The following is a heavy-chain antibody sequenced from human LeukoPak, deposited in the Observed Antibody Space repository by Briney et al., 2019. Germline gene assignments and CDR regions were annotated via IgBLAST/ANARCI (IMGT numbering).Heavy chain of an antibody. J-gene: IGHJ2*01. CDR1: GGSISSSSYY. CDR2: IYYSGST. Sequence: PSETLSLTCTVSGGSISSSSYYWGWIRQPPGKGLEWIGTIYYSGSTYYNPSLKSRVTISVDTSKNQFSLKLTSVTAADTAVYYCARADGIKWELLLFDLWGRGTLVTVSS. V-gene: IGHV4-39*01. D-gene: IGHD1-26*01. CDR3: ARADGIKWELLLFDL.